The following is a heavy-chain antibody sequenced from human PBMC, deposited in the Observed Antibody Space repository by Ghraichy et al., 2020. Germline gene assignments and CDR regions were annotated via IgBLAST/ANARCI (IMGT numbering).Heavy chain of an antibody. CDR1: GGSFRGYY. CDR3: AKGFGSDYGDLLDY. V-gene: IGHV4-34*01. CDR2: INHSGST. D-gene: IGHD4-17*01. J-gene: IGHJ4*02. Sequence: SETLSLTCAVYGGSFRGYYWSWIRQPPGKGLEWIAEINHSGSTNYNPFLKSRVTISLDTSKNQFSLKLSSVTAADTAVYYCAKGFGSDYGDLLDYWGQGTLVTVSS.